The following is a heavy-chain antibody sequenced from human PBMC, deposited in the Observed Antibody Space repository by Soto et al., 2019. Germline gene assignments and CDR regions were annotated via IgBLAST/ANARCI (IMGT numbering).Heavy chain of an antibody. Sequence: QVQLVQSGAEVKKPGSSVKVSCKASGGTFSSYAISWVRQAPGQGLEWMGGIIPIFGTANYAQKFQGRVTINAEETTKTAYMELSSMRAEDTDVYCFARVLRITIFGVDREVHAAFHIWGQGTMVTVSS. CDR2: IIPIFGTA. CDR3: ARVLRITIFGVDREVHAAFHI. J-gene: IGHJ3*02. V-gene: IGHV1-69*01. CDR1: GGTFSSYA. D-gene: IGHD3-3*01.